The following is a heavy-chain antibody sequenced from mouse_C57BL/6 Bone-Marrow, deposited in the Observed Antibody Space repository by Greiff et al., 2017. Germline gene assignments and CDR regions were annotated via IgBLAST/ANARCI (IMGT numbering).Heavy chain of an antibody. CDR3: TYGYYEDY. Sequence: EVKVEESGAELVRPGASVKLSCTASGFNIKDDYMHWVKQRPEQGLEWIGWIDPENGDTEYASKFQGKATITADTSSNTAYLQLSSLTSEDTAVYYCTYGYYEDYWGQGTTLTVSS. D-gene: IGHD2-3*01. CDR1: GFNIKDDY. J-gene: IGHJ2*01. V-gene: IGHV14-4*01. CDR2: IDPENGDT.